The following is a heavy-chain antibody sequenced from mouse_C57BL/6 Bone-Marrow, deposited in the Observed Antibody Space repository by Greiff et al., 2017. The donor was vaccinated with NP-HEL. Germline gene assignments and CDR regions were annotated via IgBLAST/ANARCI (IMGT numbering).Heavy chain of an antibody. CDR2: INPSSGYT. Sequence: VQLQQSGAELARPGASVKMSCKASGYTFTSYTMHWVKQRPGQGLEWIGYINPSSGYTKYNQKFKDKATLTADKSSSTAYMQLSSLTSEDAAFYYCARSPYDRAWFAYWGQGTLVTVSA. D-gene: IGHD2-14*01. J-gene: IGHJ3*01. CDR1: GYTFTSYT. CDR3: ARSPYDRAWFAY. V-gene: IGHV1-4*01.